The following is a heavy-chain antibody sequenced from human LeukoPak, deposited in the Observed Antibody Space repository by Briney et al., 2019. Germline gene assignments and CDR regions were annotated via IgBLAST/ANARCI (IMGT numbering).Heavy chain of an antibody. CDR2: VYPGDSDT. J-gene: IGHJ2*01. Sequence: GESLKISCQGSGYRFTNYWIGWVRQMPGKGLEWMGIVYPGDSDTRYHPSFQGQVTISADKSITTAYVHWNSLKASDTAMYYCARRRGASSPLYWYFDLWGRGTLVTVSS. CDR3: ARRRGASSPLYWYFDL. CDR1: GYRFTNYW. D-gene: IGHD6-6*01. V-gene: IGHV5-51*01.